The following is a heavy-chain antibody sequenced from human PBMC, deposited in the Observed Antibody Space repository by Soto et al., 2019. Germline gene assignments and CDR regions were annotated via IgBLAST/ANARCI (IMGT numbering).Heavy chain of an antibody. CDR1: GGSISSGGYS. CDR3: ARHPGGYSSGGNYYYYFGMDV. J-gene: IGHJ6*02. Sequence: SETLSLTCAVSGGSISSGGYSWSWIRQPPGKGLEWIGYMYHSGSTYYNPSLKSRVTISIDRSKNQFSLKLSSVTAADTAVYYCARHPGGYSSGGNYYYYFGMDVWGQGTTVTVSS. D-gene: IGHD6-19*01. V-gene: IGHV4-30-2*01. CDR2: MYHSGST.